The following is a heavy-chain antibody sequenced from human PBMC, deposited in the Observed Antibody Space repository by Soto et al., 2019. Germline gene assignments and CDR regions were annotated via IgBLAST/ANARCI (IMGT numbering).Heavy chain of an antibody. D-gene: IGHD3-22*01. V-gene: IGHV4-39*01. CDR1: GGSISSSSYY. Sequence: QLQLQESGPGLVKPSETLSLTCTVSGGSISSSSYYWGWIRQPPGKGLEWIGSIYYSGSTYYNPSLKSRVTNSVDTSKNQFSLKLSSVNAADTAVYYCARKPMIVAEGFKHWGQGTLVTVSS. CDR2: IYYSGST. J-gene: IGHJ1*01. CDR3: ARKPMIVAEGFKH.